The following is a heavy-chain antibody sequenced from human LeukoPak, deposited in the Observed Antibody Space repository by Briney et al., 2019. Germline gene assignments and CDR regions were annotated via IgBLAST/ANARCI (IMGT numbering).Heavy chain of an antibody. Sequence: GGSLRLSCAASGFTFSASAMHWVRQASGKGLEWVGRIRRKPDNYATAYAASVKGRFTISRDDSKNTAYLEMNNLKTEDTAVYYCTRRSYGSGSFNWYSDLWGRGTLVTVSS. V-gene: IGHV3-73*01. CDR1: GFTFSASA. CDR2: IRRKPDNYAT. J-gene: IGHJ2*01. D-gene: IGHD3-10*01. CDR3: TRRSYGSGSFNWYSDL.